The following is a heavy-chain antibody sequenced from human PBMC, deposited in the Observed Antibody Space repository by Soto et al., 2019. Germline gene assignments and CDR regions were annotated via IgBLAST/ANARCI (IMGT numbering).Heavy chain of an antibody. J-gene: IGHJ4*02. CDR2: ISGSGGST. V-gene: IGHV3-23*01. CDR3: ASPGNPLDY. CDR1: GFTCSSYV. Sequence: GGSLRLSCAASGFTCSSYVMSWVRQAPGKGLEWVSGISGSGGSTYYADSVKGRFTISRDNFKNTLFLHMNSLRAEDTAVYYCASPGNPLDYWGQGTLVTV. D-gene: IGHD1-1*01.